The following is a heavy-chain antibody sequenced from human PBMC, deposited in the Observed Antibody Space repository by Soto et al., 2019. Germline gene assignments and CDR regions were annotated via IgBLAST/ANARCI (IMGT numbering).Heavy chain of an antibody. J-gene: IGHJ4*02. CDR2: ISTGSTYT. CDR3: ARGHMNSLY. D-gene: IGHD2-21*01. V-gene: IGHV3-11*05. CDR1: GFTFRDYY. Sequence: QVQLVESGGGLVKPGGSLRLSCAASGFTFRDYYMTWIRQAPGKGLKWISYISTGSTYTNYADSVKGRFTISRDNAKSSLYLQMNSLRAEDTAVYYCARGHMNSLYWGQGTLVTVSS.